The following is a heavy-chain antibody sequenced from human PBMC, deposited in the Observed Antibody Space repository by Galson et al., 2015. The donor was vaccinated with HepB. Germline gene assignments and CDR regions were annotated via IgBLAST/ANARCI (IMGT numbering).Heavy chain of an antibody. J-gene: IGHJ4*02. CDR1: GYTFTNYY. D-gene: IGHD3-22*01. CDR3: ARASSEANYYDSSGYQPGDY. Sequence: SVKVSCKASGYTFTNYYIHWVRQAPGQGLEWLGIINPDGGGTNYAQKFQGRVTLTRDASTSTVFMDLSSLRSEDTAVYYCARASSEANYYDSSGYQPGDYWGQGTLVTVSS. CDR2: INPDGGGT. V-gene: IGHV1-46*01.